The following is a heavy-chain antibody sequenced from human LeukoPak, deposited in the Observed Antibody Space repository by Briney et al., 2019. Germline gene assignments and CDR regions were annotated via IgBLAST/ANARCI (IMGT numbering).Heavy chain of an antibody. D-gene: IGHD7-27*01. J-gene: IGHJ4*02. Sequence: ASVKVSCKAYGYTFTSYAIHWVRQAPGQGLEWMGWINAGNGNTKYSQKVQGRVTMTRDTSTGTAYLELSSLRSEDSAVYYCVRTPPNWGADFWGQGTLVTVSS. CDR1: GYTFTSYA. CDR2: INAGNGNT. V-gene: IGHV1-3*01. CDR3: VRTPPNWGADF.